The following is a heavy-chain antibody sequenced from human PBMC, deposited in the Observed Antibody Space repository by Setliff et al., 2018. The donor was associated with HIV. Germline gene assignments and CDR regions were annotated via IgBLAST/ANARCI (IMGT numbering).Heavy chain of an antibody. D-gene: IGHD3-10*01. CDR3: ARKLRPGHGVDV. CDR1: GFTFSIYN. Sequence: PLGGSLRLSCEASGFTFSIYNMNWVRQAPGKGLEWVANIGQDGSEKNYVDSVKGRFTISRDNAKNSMDLQMNSLRAEDTAIYYCARKLRPGHGVDVWGQGTTVTV. CDR2: IGQDGSEK. J-gene: IGHJ6*02. V-gene: IGHV3-7*01.